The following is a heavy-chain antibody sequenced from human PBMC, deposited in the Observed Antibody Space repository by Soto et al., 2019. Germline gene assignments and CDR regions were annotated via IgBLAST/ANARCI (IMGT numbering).Heavy chain of an antibody. D-gene: IGHD3-22*01. V-gene: IGHV1-69*13. Sequence: SVKVSCKASGGTLSSYAISWVRQAPGQGLEWMGGIIPIFGTANYAQKFQGRVTITADESTSTAYMELSSLRSEDTAVYYCARSTRRITMIVVAPSAFDIWGQGTMVTVSS. CDR2: IIPIFGTA. CDR3: ARSTRRITMIVVAPSAFDI. CDR1: GGTLSSYA. J-gene: IGHJ3*02.